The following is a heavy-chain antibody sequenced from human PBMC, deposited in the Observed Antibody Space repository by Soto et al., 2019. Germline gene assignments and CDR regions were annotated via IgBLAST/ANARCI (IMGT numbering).Heavy chain of an antibody. Sequence: QVQLVESGGGVVQPGRSLRLSCAASGFTFSSYGMHWVRQAPGKGLEWVAVIWYDGSNKYYADSVKGRFTISRDISKNXXYLQMRSLGAEDTAVYYCARDPWCSGGSCYNAFDYWGQGTLVTVSS. D-gene: IGHD2-15*01. V-gene: IGHV3-33*01. CDR2: IWYDGSNK. J-gene: IGHJ4*02. CDR1: GFTFSSYG. CDR3: ARDPWCSGGSCYNAFDY.